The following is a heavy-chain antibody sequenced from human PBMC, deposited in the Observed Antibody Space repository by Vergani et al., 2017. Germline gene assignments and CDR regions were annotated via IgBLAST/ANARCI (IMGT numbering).Heavy chain of an antibody. Sequence: QVQLVESGGGVVQTGRSLRLSCAASGFTFSSYGMHWVRQGPGKGLEWVAVISYDGSNKYYADSVKGRFTISRDNSKNTLYLQMNSLRAEDTAVYYCALAGEDGGNSGMVHWGQGTLVTVSS. CDR1: GFTFSSYG. CDR3: ALAGEDGGNSGMVH. V-gene: IGHV3-30*03. CDR2: ISYDGSNK. J-gene: IGHJ4*02. D-gene: IGHD4-23*01.